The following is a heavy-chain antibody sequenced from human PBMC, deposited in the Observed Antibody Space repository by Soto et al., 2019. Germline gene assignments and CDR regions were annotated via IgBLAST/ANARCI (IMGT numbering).Heavy chain of an antibody. CDR2: ISRSSSYI. D-gene: IGHD6-13*01. CDR1: GFTFSSYS. J-gene: IGHJ4*02. Sequence: EVQLVESGGGLVKPGGSLRLSCAAFGFTFSSYSMNWVRQAPGKGLEWVSSISRSSSYIYYADSVKGRFTISRDNAKNSLYLQMNSLRAEDTAVYYCARSSSYDYWGQGTLVTVSS. CDR3: ARSSSYDY. V-gene: IGHV3-21*01.